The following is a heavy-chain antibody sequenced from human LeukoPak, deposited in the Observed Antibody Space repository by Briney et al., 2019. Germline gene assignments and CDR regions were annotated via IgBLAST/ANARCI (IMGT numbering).Heavy chain of an antibody. J-gene: IGHJ4*02. D-gene: IGHD6-19*01. CDR3: ARDGYSSGWYDY. CDR1: GYTFTGYY. V-gene: IGHV1-2*06. CDR2: INPNSGGT. Sequence: ASVEVSCKASGYTFTGYYMHWVRQAPGQGLEWMGRINPNSGGTNYAQKFQGRVTMTRDTSISTAYMELSRLRSDDTAVYYCARDGYSSGWYDYWGQGTLVTVSS.